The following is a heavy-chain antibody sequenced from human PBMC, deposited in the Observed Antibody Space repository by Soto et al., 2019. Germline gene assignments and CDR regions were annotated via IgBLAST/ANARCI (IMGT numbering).Heavy chain of an antibody. CDR1: GGTFSSYA. CDR2: TIPIFGTA. V-gene: IGHV1-69*13. Sequence: SVKVSCKASGGTFSSYAISWVRQAPGQGLEWMGGTIPIFGTANYAQKFQGRVTITADESTSTAYMELSSLRSEDTAVYYCAREITIFGVVLVRYYGMDVWGQGTTVTVSS. D-gene: IGHD3-3*01. J-gene: IGHJ6*02. CDR3: AREITIFGVVLVRYYGMDV.